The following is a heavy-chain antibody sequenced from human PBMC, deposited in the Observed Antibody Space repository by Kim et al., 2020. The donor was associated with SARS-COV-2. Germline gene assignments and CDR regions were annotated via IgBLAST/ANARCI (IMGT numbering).Heavy chain of an antibody. Sequence: GGSLRLSCAVSGVTFTNYYVNWVRQAPGKGLEWVSYISNSGSPTYYADSVKGRFIISRDDSKNSLYLQMNSLRADDTAVYYCVTCPPGDHLDLWGRGTL. V-gene: IGHV3-11*04. J-gene: IGHJ4*02. CDR2: ISNSGSPT. CDR3: VTCPPGDHLDL. CDR1: GVTFTNYY. D-gene: IGHD3-16*01.